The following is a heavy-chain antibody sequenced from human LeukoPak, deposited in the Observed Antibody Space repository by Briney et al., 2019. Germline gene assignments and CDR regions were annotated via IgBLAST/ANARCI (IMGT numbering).Heavy chain of an antibody. CDR2: ITASGGNT. J-gene: IGHJ4*02. Sequence: PGGSLRLSCEVPGLVPGFSFSSYAMSWVRQVPGKGLDWVSVITASGGNTYYADSVKGRFTISRDNSKNTVHLQMNNLSAEDTAVYYCAKRHCIGGACYSTDWGQGALVTVSS. V-gene: IGHV3-23*01. CDR1: GLVPGFSFSSYA. CDR3: AKRHCIGGACYSTD. D-gene: IGHD2-15*01.